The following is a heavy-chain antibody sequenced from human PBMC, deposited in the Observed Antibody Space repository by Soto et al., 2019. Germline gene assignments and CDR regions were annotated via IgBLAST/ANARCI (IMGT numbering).Heavy chain of an antibody. CDR3: AKALSYYYGSADFDY. D-gene: IGHD3-10*01. CDR1: GFTFSSYG. CDR2: ISYDGSNK. V-gene: IGHV3-30*18. Sequence: QVQLVESGGGVVQPGRSLRLSCAASGFTFSSYGMHWVRQAPGKGLEWVAVISYDGSNKYHADSVKGRFTISRDNSKNTLYLQMNSPRAEDTAVYYCAKALSYYYGSADFDYWGQGTLVTVSS. J-gene: IGHJ4*02.